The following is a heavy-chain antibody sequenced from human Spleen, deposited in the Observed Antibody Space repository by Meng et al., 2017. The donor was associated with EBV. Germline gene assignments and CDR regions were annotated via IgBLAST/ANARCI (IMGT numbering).Heavy chain of an antibody. D-gene: IGHD2-15*01. CDR3: ARDPIGYCSGGSCGQFDY. CDR2: INPSGGTI. CDR1: GYTFTSYY. V-gene: IGHV1-46*01. J-gene: IGHJ4*02. Sequence: GAWCKKPGAPVKVSCKASGYTFTSYYMHWVRQAPGQGLEWMGIINPSGGTIRYAQKFQGRVTVTRDTSTSTVYMDLSSLRSEDTAVYYCARDPIGYCSGGSCGQFDYWGQGTLVTVSS.